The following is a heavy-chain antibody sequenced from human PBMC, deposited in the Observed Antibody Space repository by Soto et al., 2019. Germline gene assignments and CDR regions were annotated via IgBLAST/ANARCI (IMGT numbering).Heavy chain of an antibody. V-gene: IGHV4-39*01. J-gene: IGHJ5*02. CDR1: GGSLSSSSYS. CDR3: ALHVNYGGITLWCDP. CDR2: IYYSGST. Sequence: QLQLQESGPGLVKPSETLSLTCTFSGGSLSSSSYSWGWIRQPPGKGLEWIASIYYSGSTYYNPSLKSRVTLSVDTSKNQFSLKLSSVTAADAAVYYCALHVNYGGITLWCDPWGQGTLVTVSS. D-gene: IGHD4-17*01.